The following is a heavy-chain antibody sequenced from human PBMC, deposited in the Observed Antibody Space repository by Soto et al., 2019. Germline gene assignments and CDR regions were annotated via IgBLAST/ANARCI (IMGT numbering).Heavy chain of an antibody. CDR2: IIPIFGTA. D-gene: IGHD3-10*01. CDR1: GGTFSSYA. Sequence: ASVKVSCKVSGGTFSSYAISWVRQAPGQGLEWMGGIIPIFGTANYAQKFQGRVTITADESTSTAYMELSSLRSEDTAVYYCARAPRGNYGYPSYFDYWGQGTLVTVS. CDR3: ARAPRGNYGYPSYFDY. J-gene: IGHJ4*02. V-gene: IGHV1-69*13.